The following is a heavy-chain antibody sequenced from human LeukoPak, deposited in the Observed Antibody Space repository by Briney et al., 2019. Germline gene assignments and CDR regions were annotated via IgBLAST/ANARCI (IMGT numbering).Heavy chain of an antibody. CDR3: ARGSPDDFWSGYFNGASFDY. V-gene: IGHV3-74*01. CDR1: GFTFSSYA. J-gene: IGHJ4*02. D-gene: IGHD3-3*01. CDR2: INTDGSST. Sequence: GGSLRLSCAASGFTFSSYAMSWVRQAPGKGLVWVSRINTDGSSTSYADSVKGRFTIPRDNAKNTLYLQMNSLRAEDTAVYYCARGSPDDFWSGYFNGASFDYWGQGTLVTVSS.